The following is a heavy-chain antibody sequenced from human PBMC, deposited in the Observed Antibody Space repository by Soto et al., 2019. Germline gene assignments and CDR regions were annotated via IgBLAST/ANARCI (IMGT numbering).Heavy chain of an antibody. CDR1: GYTFTSYD. D-gene: IGHD6-13*01. CDR2: MNPNSGNT. V-gene: IGHV1-8*01. Sequence: ASVKVSCKASGYTFTSYDINWVRQATGQGLEWMGWMNPNSGNTGYAQKFQGRVTMTRNTSISTAYMELSSLRSEDTAVYYCARSVAAAGSEDYYYYYGMDVWGQGTTVTVSS. CDR3: ARSVAAAGSEDYYYYYGMDV. J-gene: IGHJ6*02.